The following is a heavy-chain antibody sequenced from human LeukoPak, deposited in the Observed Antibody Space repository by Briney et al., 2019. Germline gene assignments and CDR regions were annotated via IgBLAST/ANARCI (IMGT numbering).Heavy chain of an antibody. CDR2: ISYDGSNK. V-gene: IGHV3-30*18. Sequence: GGSLRLSCAASGFTFSSYGMHWVCQAPGKGLEWVAVISYDGSNKYYADSVKGRFTISRDNSKNTLYLQMNSLRAEDTAVYYCAKDLVRSVGIAVAGTTPDYWGQGTLVTVSS. CDR1: GFTFSSYG. J-gene: IGHJ4*02. CDR3: AKDLVRSVGIAVAGTTPDY. D-gene: IGHD6-19*01.